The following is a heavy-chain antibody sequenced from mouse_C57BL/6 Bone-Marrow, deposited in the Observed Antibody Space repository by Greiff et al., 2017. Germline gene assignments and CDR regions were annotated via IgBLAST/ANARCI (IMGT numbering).Heavy chain of an antibody. CDR2: ILPGNGSI. Sequence: VQLQQSGAELMKPGASVKLSCKATGYTFTGYWIEWVKQRPGHGLEWIGEILPGNGSINTNEKFKGKATFTADKSSNTAYMQLSSLPTEDSAIYYCARYPRWLLRYYAMDYWGQGTSVTVSS. V-gene: IGHV1-9*01. J-gene: IGHJ4*01. CDR1: GYTFTGYW. CDR3: ARYPRWLLRYYAMDY. D-gene: IGHD2-3*01.